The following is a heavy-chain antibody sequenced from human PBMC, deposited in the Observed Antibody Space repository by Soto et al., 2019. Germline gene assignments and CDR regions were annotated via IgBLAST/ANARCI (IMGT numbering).Heavy chain of an antibody. Sequence: QITLKESGPTLVKPTQTLTLTCTFSGFSLTTDAVGVGWIRQPPGKALEWLALIYWDDDKRYSPGQKSRLTXXXXXXXXXXXXXXXXXXXXXXXXXXXXXXXXXXXGIRYYFDYWGQGTLVTVSS. CDR3: XXXXXXXXGIRYYFDY. CDR1: GFSLTTDAVG. CDR2: IYWDDDK. V-gene: IGHV2-5*02. J-gene: IGHJ4*02. D-gene: IGHD1-1*01.